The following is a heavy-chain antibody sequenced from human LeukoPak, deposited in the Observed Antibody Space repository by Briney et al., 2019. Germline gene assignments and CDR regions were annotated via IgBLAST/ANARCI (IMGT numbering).Heavy chain of an antibody. J-gene: IGHJ4*02. D-gene: IGHD2-15*01. CDR3: ARGLHCSGGSCYAPASYYFDY. V-gene: IGHV4-59*12. CDR1: GGSIRSYY. Sequence: SETLSLTCTVSGGSIRSYYWSWIRQPPGKGLEWIGYIYFSGSTSYNPSLKSRVTISVDTSKNQFSLKLSSVTAADTAVYYCARGLHCSGGSCYAPASYYFDYWGQGTLVTVSS. CDR2: IYFSGST.